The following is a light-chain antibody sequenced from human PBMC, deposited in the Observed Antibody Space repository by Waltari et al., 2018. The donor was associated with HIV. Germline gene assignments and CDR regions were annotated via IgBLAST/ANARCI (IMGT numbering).Light chain of an antibody. Sequence: EIVLTQSPGTLSLSPGEGATLSCRASQSLPSNYLAWYLHKPGQAPRLLIYGASFRATGIPDRFSGSGSGTDFTLTISRLEPEDFATYFCHQYGSSATFGPGTKVDI. J-gene: IGKJ3*01. CDR3: HQYGSSAT. CDR2: GAS. CDR1: QSLPSNY. V-gene: IGKV3-20*01.